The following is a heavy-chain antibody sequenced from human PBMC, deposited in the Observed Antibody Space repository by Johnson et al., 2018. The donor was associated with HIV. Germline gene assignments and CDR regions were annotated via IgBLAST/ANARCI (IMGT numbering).Heavy chain of an antibody. Sequence: VQLVESGGGVVQPGRSLRLSCAAFGFAVSSNYMSWVRQAPGKGLEWVSIIYSDGNTYCADSVKGRFTISRDNSKNTLYLQMNSLRAEDTAVYYCARTPGYSRSFDIWGQGTMVTVSS. J-gene: IGHJ3*02. D-gene: IGHD2-15*01. CDR2: IYSDGNT. CDR3: ARTPGYSRSFDI. CDR1: GFAVSSNY. V-gene: IGHV3-66*01.